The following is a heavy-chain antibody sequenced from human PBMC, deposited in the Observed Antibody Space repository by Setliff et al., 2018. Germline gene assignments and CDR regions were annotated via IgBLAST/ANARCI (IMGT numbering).Heavy chain of an antibody. CDR2: ISASNGDT. CDR3: ARDEDRNEMEIQGY. D-gene: IGHD1-7*01. V-gene: IGHV1-18*01. J-gene: IGHJ4*02. CDR1: GYTFISYG. Sequence: ASVKVSCKTSGYTFISYGLSWMRQAPGQGLEWMGWISASNGDTNYAENLQGRVTMTTDISTSTAYMELRSLRSDDTAVYYCARDEDRNEMEIQGYWGQGTQVTVS.